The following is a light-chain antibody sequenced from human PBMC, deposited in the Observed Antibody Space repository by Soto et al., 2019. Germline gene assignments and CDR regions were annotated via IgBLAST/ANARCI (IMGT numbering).Light chain of an antibody. J-gene: IGKJ2*01. V-gene: IGKV3-20*01. CDR1: QSINSSY. Sequence: EIVLTQSPGTLSLSPGERATLSCRPSQSINSSYLAWYQQKPGQAPRLLIYGASSRATGIPDRFSGSGSGTDFTLTISRLEPEDFAVYYCQQYGSSPLYTFGQGTKLEIK. CDR2: GAS. CDR3: QQYGSSPLYT.